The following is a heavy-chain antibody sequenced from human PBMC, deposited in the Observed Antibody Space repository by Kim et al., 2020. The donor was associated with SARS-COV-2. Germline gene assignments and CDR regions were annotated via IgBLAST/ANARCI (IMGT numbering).Heavy chain of an antibody. CDR1: GFSFSDYA. CDR2: MSSDGASQ. J-gene: IGHJ4*02. D-gene: IGHD4-4*01. V-gene: IGHV3-30-3*01. CDR3: ARDEGSNYEIDY. Sequence: GGSLRLSCAASGFSFSDYAMHWVRRAPGKGLEWVAVMSSDGASQYYGGSVEGRFSISRDNSRGTLYLQMDSLSAEDTAVYYCARDEGSNYEIDYWGQGTL.